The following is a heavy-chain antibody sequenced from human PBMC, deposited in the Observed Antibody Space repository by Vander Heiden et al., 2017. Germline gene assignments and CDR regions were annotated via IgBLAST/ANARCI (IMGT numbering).Heavy chain of an antibody. CDR2: ISSSSSTI. CDR3: ARDEQWLENALDI. CDR1: GFTFSSYS. D-gene: IGHD6-19*01. J-gene: IGHJ3*02. V-gene: IGHV3-48*02. Sequence: GFTFSSYSMNWVRQAPGKGLEWVSYISSSSSTIYYADSVKGRFTIARDNAKNSLYLHMNSLRDEDTAVYYCARDEQWLENALDIWGQGEMAPVS.